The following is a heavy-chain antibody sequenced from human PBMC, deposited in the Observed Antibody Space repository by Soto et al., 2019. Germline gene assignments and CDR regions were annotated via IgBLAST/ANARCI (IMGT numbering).Heavy chain of an antibody. CDR2: MNPNSGNT. D-gene: IGHD2-2*01. CDR1: GYTFTSYD. J-gene: IGHJ5*02. V-gene: IGHV1-8*01. Sequence: ASVKVSCKASGYTFTSYDINWVRQATGQGLEWMGWMNPNSGNTGYAQKFHGRVTMTRNTSISTAYMELSSLRSEDTAVYYCARGWAHCSSTSCINNWFDPWGQGTLVTVSS. CDR3: ARGWAHCSSTSCINNWFDP.